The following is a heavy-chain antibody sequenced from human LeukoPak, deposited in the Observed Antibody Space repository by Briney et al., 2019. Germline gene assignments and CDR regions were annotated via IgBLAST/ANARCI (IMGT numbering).Heavy chain of an antibody. CDR1: GGSISSYY. Sequence: SETLSLTCTVSGGSISSYYWSWIRQPAGKGLEWIGRIYTSGSSNYNPSLKSRVTISVDRSKNQFSLKLSSVTAADTAVYYCARAAAEQGGWNFDYWGQGTLVTVSS. V-gene: IGHV4-4*07. CDR2: IYTSGSS. D-gene: IGHD1-26*01. J-gene: IGHJ4*02. CDR3: ARAAAEQGGWNFDY.